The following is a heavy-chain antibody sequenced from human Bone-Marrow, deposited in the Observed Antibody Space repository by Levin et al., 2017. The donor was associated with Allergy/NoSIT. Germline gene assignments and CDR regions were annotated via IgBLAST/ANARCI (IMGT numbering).Heavy chain of an antibody. CDR2: IFHSGDT. J-gene: IGHJ4*02. CDR3: ARGLSSTYSIPFDY. CDR1: GSSINDDYY. Sequence: SETLSLTCTVSGSSINDDYYWGWIRQPPGKGLEWIGSIFHSGDTYYNPSLKSRVAISLDTSKNQFSLNLSSATAADTAVYYCARGLSSTYSIPFDYWGQGTLVIVSS. D-gene: IGHD2-21*01. V-gene: IGHV4-38-2*02.